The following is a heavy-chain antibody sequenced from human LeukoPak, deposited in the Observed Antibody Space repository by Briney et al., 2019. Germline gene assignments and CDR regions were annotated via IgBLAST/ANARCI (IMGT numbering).Heavy chain of an antibody. D-gene: IGHD2-15*01. V-gene: IGHV1-2*02. Sequence: ASVKVSCKASGYTFTGYYMHWVRQAPGQGLEWMGWINPNSGGTNYAQKFQGRVTMTRDTSISTAYMELSRLRSDDTAVYYCARDWHCSGGSCYSDWFDTWGQGTLVTVSS. CDR3: ARDWHCSGGSCYSDWFDT. CDR2: INPNSGGT. J-gene: IGHJ5*02. CDR1: GYTFTGYY.